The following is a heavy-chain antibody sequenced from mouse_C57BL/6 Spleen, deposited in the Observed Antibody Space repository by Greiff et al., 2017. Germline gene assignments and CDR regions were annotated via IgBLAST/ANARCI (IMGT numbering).Heavy chain of an antibody. CDR2: IYPGSGST. J-gene: IGHJ2*01. CDR3: ATIYDGYPDY. CDR1: GYTFTSYW. Sequence: QVQLQQSGAELVKPGASVKMSCKASGYTFTSYWITWVKQRPGQGLEWIGDIYPGSGSTNYNEKFKSEATLTVDTSSSTAYMQLSSLTSEDSAVYYCATIYDGYPDYWGQGTTLTVSS. V-gene: IGHV1-55*01. D-gene: IGHD2-3*01.